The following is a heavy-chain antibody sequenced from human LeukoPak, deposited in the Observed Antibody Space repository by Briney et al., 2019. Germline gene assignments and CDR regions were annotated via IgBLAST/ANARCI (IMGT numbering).Heavy chain of an antibody. V-gene: IGHV4-39*01. CDR3: ARSTTIKGWFDP. D-gene: IGHD4-11*01. CDR1: GGSIGSSTYY. J-gene: IGHJ5*02. CDR2: IYYSGST. Sequence: SETLSLTCTVSGGSIGSSTYYWGWIRQPPGKGLEWIGSIYYSGSTYHNPSLKSRVTISVDTSKNQFSLNLTSVTAAGTAVYYCARSTTIKGWFDPWGQGTLVTVSS.